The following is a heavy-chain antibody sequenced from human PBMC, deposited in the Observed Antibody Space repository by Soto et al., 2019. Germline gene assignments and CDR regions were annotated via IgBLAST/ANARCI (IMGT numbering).Heavy chain of an antibody. CDR3: ARHDSAVAAAGYHTHWFDP. J-gene: IGHJ5*02. CDR2: IYYSGST. CDR1: GGSISSYY. V-gene: IGHV4-59*08. Sequence: SETLSLTCTVSGGSISSYYWSWIRQPPGKGLEWIGYIYYSGSTNYNPSLKSRVTISVDTSKNQFSLKLSSVTAADTAVYYCARHDSAVAAAGYHTHWFDPWGQGTLVTVSS. D-gene: IGHD6-13*01.